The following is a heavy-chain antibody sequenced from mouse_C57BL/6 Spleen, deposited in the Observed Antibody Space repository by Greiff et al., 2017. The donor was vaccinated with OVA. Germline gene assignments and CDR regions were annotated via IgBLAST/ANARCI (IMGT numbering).Heavy chain of an antibody. J-gene: IGHJ4*01. CDR1: GYTFTSYW. CDR2: IDPSDSYT. D-gene: IGHD1-1*01. CDR3: ARRRVITMDY. V-gene: IGHV1-59*01. Sequence: VQLQQPGAELVRPGTSVKLSCKASGYTFTSYWMHWVKQRPGQGLEWIGVIDPSDSYTNYNQKFKGKATLTVDTSSSTAYMQLSSLTSEDSAVYYCARRRVITMDYWGDRTSVTASS.